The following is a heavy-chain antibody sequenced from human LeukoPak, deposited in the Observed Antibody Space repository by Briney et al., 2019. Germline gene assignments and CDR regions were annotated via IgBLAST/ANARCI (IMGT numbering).Heavy chain of an antibody. CDR3: ARGSYYGSGSYYTSGTLFDY. J-gene: IGHJ4*02. CDR2: INHSGST. V-gene: IGHV4-34*01. D-gene: IGHD3-10*01. Sequence: SETLSLTCAVYGGSFSGYYWSWIRQPPGKGLEWIGEINHSGSTNYNPSLKSGVTISVDTSKNQFSLKLSSVTAADTAVYYCARGSYYGSGSYYTSGTLFDYWGQGTLVTVSS. CDR1: GGSFSGYY.